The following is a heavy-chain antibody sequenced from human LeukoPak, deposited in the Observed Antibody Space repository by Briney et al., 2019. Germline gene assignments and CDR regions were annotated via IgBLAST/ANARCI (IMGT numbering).Heavy chain of an antibody. CDR3: ARAPRAHGDYPASAFDI. V-gene: IGHV4-31*03. CDR1: GGSISSGGYY. J-gene: IGHJ3*02. Sequence: SQTLSLTCTVSGGSISSGGYYWSWIRQHPGKGLEWIGYIYYSGSTYYDPSLKSRVTITVDTSKNQFSLKLSSVTAADTAVYYCARAPRAHGDYPASAFDIWGQGTMVTVSS. CDR2: IYYSGST. D-gene: IGHD4-17*01.